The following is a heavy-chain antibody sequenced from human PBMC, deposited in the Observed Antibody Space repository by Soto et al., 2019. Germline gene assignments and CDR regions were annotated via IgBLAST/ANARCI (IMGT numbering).Heavy chain of an antibody. J-gene: IGHJ4*02. CDR1: GFTVSSNY. CDR3: ARVGYSSSWYHPDY. CDR2: IYSGGST. V-gene: IGHV3-53*02. D-gene: IGHD6-13*01. Sequence: EVQLVETGGGLIQPGGSLRLSWAASGFTVSSNYMSWVRQAPGKGLEWVSVIYSGGSTHYADSVKARFTISRDNSKNTLYLQMNSLRAEDTAVYYCARVGYSSSWYHPDYWGQGTLVTVSS.